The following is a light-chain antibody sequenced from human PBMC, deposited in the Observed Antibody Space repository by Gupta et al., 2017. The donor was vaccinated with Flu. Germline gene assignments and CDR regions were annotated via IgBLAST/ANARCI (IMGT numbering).Light chain of an antibody. V-gene: IGLV2-14*01. CDR3: SSYTGSSTVV. J-gene: IGLJ1*01. CDR1: SRDVGGYNY. CDR2: EVS. Sequence: QSALTQPASVCGSPGQSITISCTGTSRDVGGYNYVSWYQQHPGKAPKLMIYEVSKQPSGVSKRLACPNSGNTAFPTIAALHAEDDADYYCSSYTGSSTVVFGTGTKVTVL.